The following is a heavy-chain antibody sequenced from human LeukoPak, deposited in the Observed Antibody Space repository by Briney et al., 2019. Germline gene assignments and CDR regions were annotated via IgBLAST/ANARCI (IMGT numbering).Heavy chain of an antibody. D-gene: IGHD3-22*01. Sequence: GSLRLSCAASGFTFSDYWMTWVRPAPGKGLGWVANIKQDGSKRNYVDSVKGRFTISRDNAKNSLYLQMNSLRAEDTAVYYCATPLDYSDSSGYHQGGDWGQGTLVTVSS. V-gene: IGHV3-7*03. CDR1: GFTFSDYW. J-gene: IGHJ4*02. CDR3: ATPLDYSDSSGYHQGGD. CDR2: IKQDGSKR.